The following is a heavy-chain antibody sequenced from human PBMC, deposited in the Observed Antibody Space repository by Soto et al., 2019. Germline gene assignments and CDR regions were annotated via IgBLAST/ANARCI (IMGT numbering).Heavy chain of an antibody. V-gene: IGHV1-69*17. Sequence: QVQLVQSGAEVKKPGSSVKVSCKASGGTSRSLSITWVRQAPGQGLEWMGGITPLFGIPNYPQKFQGRLTSTAEKSAGTAYLELSSLRSEDTAVYYCARDTHSAGGWFDTWGRGTLVTVSS. CDR3: ARDTHSAGGWFDT. CDR1: GGTSRSLS. CDR2: ITPLFGIP. D-gene: IGHD2-15*01. J-gene: IGHJ5*02.